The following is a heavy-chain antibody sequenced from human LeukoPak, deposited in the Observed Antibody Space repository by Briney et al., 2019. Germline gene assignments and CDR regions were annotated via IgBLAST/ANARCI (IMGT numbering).Heavy chain of an antibody. CDR2: IIPILGIA. V-gene: IGHV1-69*04. J-gene: IGHJ4*02. Sequence: ASVKVSCKASGYTFTSYGISWVRQAPGQGLEWMGRIIPILGIANYAQKFQGRVTITADKSTSTAYMELSSLRSEDTAVYYCARDLDRNYVWGYWGQGTLVTVSS. CDR3: ARDLDRNYVWGY. D-gene: IGHD3-16*01. CDR1: GYTFTSYG.